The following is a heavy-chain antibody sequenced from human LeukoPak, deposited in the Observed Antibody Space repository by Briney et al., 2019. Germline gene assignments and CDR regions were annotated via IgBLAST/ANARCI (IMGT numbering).Heavy chain of an antibody. D-gene: IGHD3-22*01. Sequence: ASVKVSCKASGGTFSSYAISWVRQAPGQRLEWMGWINAGNGNTKYSQKFQGRVTITRDTSASTAYMELSSLRSEDTAVYYCARGSHYYDSSGYVVYWGQGTLVTVSS. CDR2: INAGNGNT. J-gene: IGHJ4*02. V-gene: IGHV1-3*01. CDR1: GGTFSSYA. CDR3: ARGSHYYDSSGYVVY.